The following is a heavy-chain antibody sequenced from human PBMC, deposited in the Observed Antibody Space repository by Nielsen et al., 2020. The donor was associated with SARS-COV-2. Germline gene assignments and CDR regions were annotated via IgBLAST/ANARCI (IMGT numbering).Heavy chain of an antibody. Sequence: GGSLRLSCAASGFTFGNHWMSWVRQAPGKGLEWVSVIYSAGTTNYADSVKGRYTISRGNSKNTVYLQMNNLRVEDTAVYYCARVVIHDAFDLWGQGTTVTVSS. CDR3: ARVVIHDAFDL. J-gene: IGHJ3*01. V-gene: IGHV3-53*01. CDR2: IYSAGTT. CDR1: GFTFGNHW.